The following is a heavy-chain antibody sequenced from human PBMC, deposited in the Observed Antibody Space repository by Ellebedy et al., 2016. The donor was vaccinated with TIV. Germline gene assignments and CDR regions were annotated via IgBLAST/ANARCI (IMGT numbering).Heavy chain of an antibody. Sequence: SETLSLTCTVSGGSISSYYWSWIRQPPGKGLEWIGYIYYSGSTNYNPSLKSRVTISVDTSKNQFSLKLSSVTAADTAVYYCARDVVATIGGYNWFDPWGQGTLVTVSS. D-gene: IGHD5-12*01. CDR2: IYYSGST. CDR1: GGSISSYY. J-gene: IGHJ5*02. CDR3: ARDVVATIGGYNWFDP. V-gene: IGHV4-59*01.